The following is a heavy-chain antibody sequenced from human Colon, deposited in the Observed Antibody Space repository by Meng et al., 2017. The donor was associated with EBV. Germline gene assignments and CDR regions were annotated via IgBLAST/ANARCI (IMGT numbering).Heavy chain of an antibody. Sequence: ESGPGLVKPSGTLSLTCAFSGGYLSRRNWWSWVRQPPGKGLEWIGEIYHSGSTNYNPSLKSRVTISVDESKNQFSLRLSSVTAADTAVYYCARVGAYCGGDCYHPRWGQGTLVTVSS. CDR1: GGYLSRRNW. D-gene: IGHD2-21*02. V-gene: IGHV4-4*02. CDR3: ARVGAYCGGDCYHPR. J-gene: IGHJ4*02. CDR2: IYHSGST.